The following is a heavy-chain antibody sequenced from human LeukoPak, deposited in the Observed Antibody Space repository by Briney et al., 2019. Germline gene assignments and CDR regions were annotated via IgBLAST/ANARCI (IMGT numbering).Heavy chain of an antibody. CDR3: ARGYSGYENFDY. J-gene: IGHJ4*02. D-gene: IGHD5-12*01. V-gene: IGHV1-2*02. CDR2: IAPRSGAT. CDR1: GYTFTANY. Sequence: GASVKVSCKASGYTFTANYIHWVRQAPGQGLEWVGWIAPRSGATTYSQKFQDRVTMTRDTSITTTYLELATLRSDDTAVYYCARGYSGYENFDYWGQGTLVTVSS.